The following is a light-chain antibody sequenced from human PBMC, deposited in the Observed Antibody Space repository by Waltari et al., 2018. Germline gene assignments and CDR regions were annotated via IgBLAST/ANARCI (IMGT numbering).Light chain of an antibody. V-gene: IGLV2-8*01. Sequence: HSALTQPPSASGSPGQSVTISCTGTSSDVGIYDWVSWYQQHPGKAPKPILFEVNNGPSGVLDRFSGSKSGNTASLTISGLQPEDEANYYCSSYAGSDNFVVFGGGTKLTVL. J-gene: IGLJ2*01. CDR2: EVN. CDR1: SSDVGIYDW. CDR3: SSYAGSDNFVV.